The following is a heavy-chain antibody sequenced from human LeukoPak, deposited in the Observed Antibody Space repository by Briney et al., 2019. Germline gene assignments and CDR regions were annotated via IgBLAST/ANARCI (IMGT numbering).Heavy chain of an antibody. CDR3: ARELLSGSTK. V-gene: IGHV3-23*01. Sequence: PGGSLRLSCAASGFTFSSYAMSWVRQAPGKGLEWVSVISGSGDRTFYADSVKGRFTISRDNPKNTLYLQMNNLRAEDTAVYYCARELLSGSTKWGQGTLVTVSS. CDR1: GFTFSSYA. J-gene: IGHJ4*02. CDR2: ISGSGDRT. D-gene: IGHD3-10*01.